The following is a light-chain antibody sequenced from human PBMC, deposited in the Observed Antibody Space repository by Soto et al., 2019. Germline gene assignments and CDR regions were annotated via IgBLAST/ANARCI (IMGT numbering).Light chain of an antibody. CDR3: QQANSFPPP. J-gene: IGKJ4*01. Sequence: DIQMTQSPSSVSASVGDRVTITCRASQDIGSWLAWYQQKPGKAPKFLIYGATGVRSGVPSRFSGSGSGTDFTLTISSLQPEDSATYYCQQANSFPPPFGGGTKLEIK. CDR2: GAT. CDR1: QDIGSW. V-gene: IGKV1D-12*01.